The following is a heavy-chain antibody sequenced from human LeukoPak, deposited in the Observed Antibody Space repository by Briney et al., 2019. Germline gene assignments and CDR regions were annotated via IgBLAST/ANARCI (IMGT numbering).Heavy chain of an antibody. CDR1: GFTFSSYG. V-gene: IGHV3-30*18. J-gene: IGHJ4*02. CDR2: ISYDGSNK. CDR3: AKGIYGDYLSGFDY. Sequence: GGSLRLSCAASGFTFSSYGMHWVRQAPGKGLEWVAVISYDGSNKYYADSVKGRFTISRDNAKNSLYLQMNSLRAEDMALYYCAKGIYGDYLSGFDYWGQGTLVTVSS. D-gene: IGHD4-17*01.